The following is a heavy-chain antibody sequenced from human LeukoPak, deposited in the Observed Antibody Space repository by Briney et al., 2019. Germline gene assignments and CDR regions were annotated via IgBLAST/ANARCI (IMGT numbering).Heavy chain of an antibody. D-gene: IGHD3-3*01. V-gene: IGHV4-61*02. Sequence: KASETLSLTCTVSGGSISSGSYCWSWIRQPAGKGLEWIGRIYTSGSTNYNPSLKSRVTMSVDTSKNQFSLKLSSVTAADTAVYYCVRSPRNYDFWSGDYFEYWGQGILVTVSS. J-gene: IGHJ4*02. CDR3: VRSPRNYDFWSGDYFEY. CDR1: GGSISSGSYC. CDR2: IYTSGST.